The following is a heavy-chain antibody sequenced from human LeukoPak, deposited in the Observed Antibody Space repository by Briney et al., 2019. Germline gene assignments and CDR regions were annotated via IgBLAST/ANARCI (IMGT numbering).Heavy chain of an antibody. J-gene: IGHJ4*02. V-gene: IGHV4-34*01. Sequence: SETLSLTCAVYGGSFSGYYWSWIRQPPGKGLEWIGEINHSGSTNYNPSLKSRVTISVDTSKNQFSLKLSSATAADTAVYYCARADYYGSGSRELPFDYWGQGTLVTVSS. CDR1: GGSFSGYY. CDR3: ARADYYGSGSRELPFDY. CDR2: INHSGST. D-gene: IGHD3-10*01.